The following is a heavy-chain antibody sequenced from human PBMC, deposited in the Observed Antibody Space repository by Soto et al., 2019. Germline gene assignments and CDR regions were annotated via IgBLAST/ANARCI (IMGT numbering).Heavy chain of an antibody. CDR3: AKDQSSYDFWSGSYGYFDY. Sequence: PGGSLRLSCAASGFTFSNYVMNWVRQAPGKGLEWVSGISASSGSTLYADSVKGRFIISRDKSKNTLYLQLNSLRAEDTAVYYCAKDQSSYDFWSGSYGYFDYWGQGTLVTVS. J-gene: IGHJ4*02. D-gene: IGHD3-3*01. CDR1: GFTFSNYV. CDR2: ISASSGST. V-gene: IGHV3-23*01.